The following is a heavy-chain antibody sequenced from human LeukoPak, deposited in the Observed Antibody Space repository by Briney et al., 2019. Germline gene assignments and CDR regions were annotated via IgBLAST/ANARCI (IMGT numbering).Heavy chain of an antibody. CDR2: IYSGGST. J-gene: IGHJ4*02. CDR3: ARYPSDQYYFDY. CDR1: GFTVSSNY. Sequence: PGGSLTLSCADSGFTVSSNYMSWVRQAPGKGLECVSVIYSGGSTYYADSVKGRFTISRDNSKNTLYLQMNSLRAEDTAVYYCARYPSDQYYFDYWGQGTLVTVSS. V-gene: IGHV3-53*01.